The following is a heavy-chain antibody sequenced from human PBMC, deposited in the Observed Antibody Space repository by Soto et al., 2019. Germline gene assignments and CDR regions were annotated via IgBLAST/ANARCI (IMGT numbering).Heavy chain of an antibody. J-gene: IGHJ4*02. CDR2: INPSGGST. CDR3: ARSQEVVVVPAAPIDY. D-gene: IGHD2-2*01. CDR1: GYTFSNYY. Sequence: ASVKVSCKTSGYTFSNYYENWVRQAPGQGIEWMGRINPSGGSTSYAQKFQGRVTMTRVTSTSTVYMDLSSLRSEDTAVYYCARSQEVVVVPAAPIDYWGQGTLVTVSS. V-gene: IGHV1-46*01.